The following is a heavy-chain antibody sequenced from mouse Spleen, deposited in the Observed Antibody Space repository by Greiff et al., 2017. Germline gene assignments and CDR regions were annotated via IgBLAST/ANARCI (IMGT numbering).Heavy chain of an antibody. CDR1: GFTFSDYG. D-gene: IGHD2-13*01. Sequence: EVKLMESGGGLVKPGGSLKLSCAASGFTFSDYGMAWVRQAPGKGPEWVAFISNLAYSIYYADTVTGRFTISRENAKSTLYLEMSSLRSEDTAMYYCARSDSYFDYWGQGTTLTVSS. CDR3: ARSDSYFDY. CDR2: ISNLAYSI. J-gene: IGHJ2*01. V-gene: IGHV5-15*01.